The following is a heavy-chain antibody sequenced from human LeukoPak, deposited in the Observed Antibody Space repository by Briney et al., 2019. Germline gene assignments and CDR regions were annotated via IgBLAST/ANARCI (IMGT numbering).Heavy chain of an antibody. D-gene: IGHD3-22*01. Sequence: GGSLRLSCAASGFTFSSYWMSWVRQAPGKGLEWVSGISGSGGSTYYADSVKGRFTISRDNSKNTLYLQMNSLRAEDTAVYYCAKDPRTYYYDSSGYLDYWGQGTLVTVSS. V-gene: IGHV3-23*01. CDR1: GFTFSSYW. J-gene: IGHJ4*02. CDR3: AKDPRTYYYDSSGYLDY. CDR2: ISGSGGST.